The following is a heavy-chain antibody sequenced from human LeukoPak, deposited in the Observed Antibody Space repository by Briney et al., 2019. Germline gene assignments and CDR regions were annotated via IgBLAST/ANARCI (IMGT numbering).Heavy chain of an antibody. J-gene: IGHJ4*02. CDR2: INPSGGST. V-gene: IGHV1-46*01. CDR1: GYTFTSYY. Sequence: GASVKVSRKASGYTFTSYYMHWVRQAPGQGLEWVGIINPSGGSTSYAQKFQGRVTMTRDTSTSTVYMELSSLRSEDTAVYYCARDGSTVTTLEYWGQGTLVTVSS. D-gene: IGHD4-17*01. CDR3: ARDGSTVTTLEY.